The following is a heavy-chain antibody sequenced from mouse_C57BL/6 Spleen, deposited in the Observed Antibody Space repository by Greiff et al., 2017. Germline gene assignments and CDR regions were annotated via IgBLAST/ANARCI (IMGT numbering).Heavy chain of an antibody. J-gene: IGHJ4*01. D-gene: IGHD1-1*01. V-gene: IGHV5-6*01. CDR2: ISSGGSYT. Sequence: EVQRVESGGDLVKPGGSLKLSCAASGFTFSSYGMSWVRQTPDKRLEWVATISSGGSYTYYPDSVKGRFTISRDNAKNTLYLQMSSLKSEDTAMYYCARYYYGSSSPYAMDYWGQGTSVTVSS. CDR3: ARYYYGSSSPYAMDY. CDR1: GFTFSSYG.